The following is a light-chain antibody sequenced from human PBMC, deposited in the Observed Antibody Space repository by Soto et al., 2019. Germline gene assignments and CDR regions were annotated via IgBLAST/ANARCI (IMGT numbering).Light chain of an antibody. CDR2: GSS. V-gene: IGKV3-20*01. CDR1: QSVSNNY. Sequence: DIVLTQSPGTLSLSPGERATLSCRASQSVSNNYIAWFQQKPGQATRLLIFGSSDRATGIPDRFSGSGSGTDFTLTISRLEPEDFAVYYCHQYGSSPPYTFGQGTYLEIK. J-gene: IGKJ2*01. CDR3: HQYGSSPPYT.